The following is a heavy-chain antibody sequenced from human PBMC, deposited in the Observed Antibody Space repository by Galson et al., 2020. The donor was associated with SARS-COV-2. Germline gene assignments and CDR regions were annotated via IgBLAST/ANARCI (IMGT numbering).Heavy chain of an antibody. CDR2: IHYRGIT. J-gene: IGHJ4*02. Sequence: SETLSLTCTISGGSVSSGSNYWSWLRQSPGRGLEWIGHIHYRGITNYNPSLKSRVTISLDTSKNLFSLRLTSVTAADTAVYFCARDSHYFDTNGYYRYFDSWGLGTLVTVSS. CDR1: GGSVSSGSNY. D-gene: IGHD3-22*01. CDR3: ARDSHYFDTNGYYRYFDS. V-gene: IGHV4-61*03.